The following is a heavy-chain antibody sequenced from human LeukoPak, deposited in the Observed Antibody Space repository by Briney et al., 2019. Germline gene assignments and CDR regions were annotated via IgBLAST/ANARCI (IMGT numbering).Heavy chain of an antibody. D-gene: IGHD6-13*01. V-gene: IGHV1-46*01. Sequence: ASVKVSCKASGYTFTSYYMHWVRQAPGQGLGWMGIINPSDDSTTYAQKFQGRVTMTRDMSTSTVYMELSSLRSEDTAVYYCARAWLIAAAFDYWGQGTLVTVSS. CDR2: INPSDDST. CDR3: ARAWLIAAAFDY. CDR1: GYTFTSYY. J-gene: IGHJ4*02.